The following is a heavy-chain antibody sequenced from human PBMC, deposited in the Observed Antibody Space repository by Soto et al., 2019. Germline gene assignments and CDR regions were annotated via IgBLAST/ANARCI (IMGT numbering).Heavy chain of an antibody. CDR1: GFTFSGSA. Sequence: GGSLRLSCAASGFTFSGSAMHWVRQASGKGLEWVGRIRSKANSYATAYAASVKGRFTISRDDSKNTAYLQMNSLKTEDTAVYYCTRLKQWLLQGFDPWGQGTLVTVSS. D-gene: IGHD6-19*01. CDR2: IRSKANSYAT. J-gene: IGHJ5*02. CDR3: TRLKQWLLQGFDP. V-gene: IGHV3-73*01.